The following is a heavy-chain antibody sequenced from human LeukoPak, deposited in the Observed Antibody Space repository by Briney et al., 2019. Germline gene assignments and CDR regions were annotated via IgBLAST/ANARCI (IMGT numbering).Heavy chain of an antibody. D-gene: IGHD6-13*01. CDR2: IYYSGRN. J-gene: IGHJ4*02. CDR1: EGSLTSSNYY. Sequence: SETLSHTRTLSEGSLTSSNYYCGWIHQPPGKGLESRGCIYYSGRNYYNPSLKSRVTISVDTSKNQFSLKLSSVTAADTAVYFCASESEDSSSCPFGYWGQGTLVTVSS. CDR3: ASESEDSSSCPFGY. V-gene: IGHV4-39*01.